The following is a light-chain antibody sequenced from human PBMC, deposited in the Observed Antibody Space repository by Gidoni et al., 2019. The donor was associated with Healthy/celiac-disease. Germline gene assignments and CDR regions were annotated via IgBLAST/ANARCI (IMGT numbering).Light chain of an antibody. V-gene: IGKV4-1*01. CDR3: QQYYSPPPWT. Sequence: DIVMTQSPDSLAVPLGERATINCKSSQSVLYSSNNKNYLAWYQQKPGQPPKLLIYWASTRESGVPDRFSGSGSGTDFTLTISSLQAEDVAVYYCQQYYSPPPWTFGQGTKVEIK. CDR1: QSVLYSSNNKNY. CDR2: WAS. J-gene: IGKJ1*01.